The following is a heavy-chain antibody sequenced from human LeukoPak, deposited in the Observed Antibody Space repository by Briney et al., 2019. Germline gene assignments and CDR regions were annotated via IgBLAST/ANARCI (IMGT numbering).Heavy chain of an antibody. V-gene: IGHV1-69*04. CDR3: ARDFRGSEDYGDYEGAFDI. CDR2: IIPILGIA. CDR1: GGTFSSYA. Sequence: ASVKVSCKASGGTFSSYAISWVRHAPGQGLEWMGRIIPILGIADYAQMFQGRVTITADKSTSTAYMELSSLRSEDTAMYYCARDFRGSEDYGDYEGAFDIWGQGTMVTVSS. D-gene: IGHD4-17*01. J-gene: IGHJ3*02.